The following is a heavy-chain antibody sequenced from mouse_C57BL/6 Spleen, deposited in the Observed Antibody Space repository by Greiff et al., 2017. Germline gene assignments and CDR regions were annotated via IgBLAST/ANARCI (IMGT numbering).Heavy chain of an antibody. CDR3: ARPLYGTLDY. CDR2: IYIGNGYT. D-gene: IGHD1-1*01. CDR1: GYTFTGYG. V-gene: IGHV1-58*01. J-gene: IGHJ2*01. Sequence: VQLQQSGAELVRPGSSVKMSCKTSGYTFTGYGINWVKQRPGQGLEWIGYIYIGNGYTEYNDKFKGKATLTSDTSSSTAYMQLSSLTSEDSAIYFCARPLYGTLDYWGQGTTLTVSS.